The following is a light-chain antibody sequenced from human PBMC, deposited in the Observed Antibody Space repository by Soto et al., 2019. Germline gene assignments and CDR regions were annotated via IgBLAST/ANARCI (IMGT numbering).Light chain of an antibody. Sequence: QSALTQPASVSGSPGQSITISCTGTSSDIGGYNYVSWYQQHPGKAPKLIIYDVSNRPSGVSNRFSGSKSGNTASLTISGLQAEDEPDYYCSSYTSSSTLVVFGGGTKLTVL. CDR1: SSDIGGYNY. J-gene: IGLJ2*01. CDR3: SSYTSSSTLVV. V-gene: IGLV2-14*03. CDR2: DVS.